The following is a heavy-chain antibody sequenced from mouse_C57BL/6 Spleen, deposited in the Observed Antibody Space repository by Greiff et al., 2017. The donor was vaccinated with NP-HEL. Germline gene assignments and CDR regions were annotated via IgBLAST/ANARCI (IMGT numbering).Heavy chain of an antibody. CDR1: GYTFTSYW. D-gene: IGHD3-2*02. J-gene: IGHJ2*01. Sequence: QVQLQQSGAELVKPGASVKLSCKASGYTFTSYWMQWVKQRPGQGLEWIGEIDPSDSYTNYNQKFKGKATLTVDTSSSTAYMQLSSLTSEDSAVYYCARGRLPDYFDYWGQGTTLTVSS. V-gene: IGHV1-50*01. CDR2: IDPSDSYT. CDR3: ARGRLPDYFDY.